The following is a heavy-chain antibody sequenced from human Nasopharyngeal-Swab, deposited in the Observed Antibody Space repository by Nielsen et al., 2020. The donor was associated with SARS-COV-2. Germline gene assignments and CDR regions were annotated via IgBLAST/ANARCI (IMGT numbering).Heavy chain of an antibody. CDR1: GFTFSSYG. J-gene: IGHJ6*03. V-gene: IGHV3-30*18. CDR3: AKAHGGGFYYYYMDV. CDR2: ISYDGSNK. D-gene: IGHD2-15*01. Sequence: GGSLRLSCAASGFTFSSYGMHWVRQAPGKGLEWVAVISYDGSNKYYADSVKGRFTISRGNSKNTLYLQMSSLRAEDTAVYYCAKAHGGGFYYYYMDVWGKGTTVTVSS.